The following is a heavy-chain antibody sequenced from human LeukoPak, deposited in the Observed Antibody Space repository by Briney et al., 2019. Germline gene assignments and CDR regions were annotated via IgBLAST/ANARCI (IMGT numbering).Heavy chain of an antibody. V-gene: IGHV3-64*01. Sequence: GGSLRLSCAASGFTFSSYAMHWVRQAPGKGLEYVSAISSNGGSTYYANSVKGRFTISRVNSKNTLYLQMGSLRAEDTAVYYCASFSVVPAATGWGQGTLVTVSS. CDR2: ISSNGGST. CDR1: GFTFSSYA. CDR3: ASFSVVPAATG. D-gene: IGHD2-2*01. J-gene: IGHJ4*02.